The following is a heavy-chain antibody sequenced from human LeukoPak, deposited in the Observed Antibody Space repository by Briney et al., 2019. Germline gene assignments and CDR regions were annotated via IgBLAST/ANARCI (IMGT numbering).Heavy chain of an antibody. J-gene: IGHJ4*02. CDR1: GFTFSSYS. D-gene: IGHD3-10*01. CDR3: ARDSLMLRGPLVIYYFDF. CDR2: ISSSSSYI. Sequence: PGGSLRLSCAASGFTFSSYSMNWVRQAPGKGLEWVSSISSSSSYIHYADSVKGRFTISRDNSKNTLDLQMNSLRAEDTAVYYCARDSLMLRGPLVIYYFDFWGQGTLVTVSS. V-gene: IGHV3-21*04.